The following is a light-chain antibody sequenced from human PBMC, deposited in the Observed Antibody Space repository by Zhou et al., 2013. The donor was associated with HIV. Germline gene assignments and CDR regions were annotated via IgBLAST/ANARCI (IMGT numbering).Light chain of an antibody. V-gene: IGKV3-20*01. CDR3: QQYGTSAGIS. J-gene: IGKJ5*01. CDR1: QSVTRK. Sequence: EIVMTQSPATLSVSPGERATLSCRARQSVTRKLAWYQQKPGQAPRLLIYGASSRATGIPDRFSGSGSGTDFTLTISGLEPEDFAVYYCQQYGTSAGISFGQGTRLDIK. CDR2: GAS.